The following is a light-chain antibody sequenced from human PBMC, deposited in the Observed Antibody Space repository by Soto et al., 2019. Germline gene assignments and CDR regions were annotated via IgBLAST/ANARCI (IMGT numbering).Light chain of an antibody. V-gene: IGLV2-8*01. J-gene: IGLJ1*01. CDR1: SSDVGAYKY. CDR2: AVS. Sequence: QSALTQPPSASGSPGQSVTISCTGTSSDVGAYKYVSWYQQHPGKAPKLMIYAVSERPSGVPDRFSGSKSGNTASLTVSGLQAEDEADYFCASFRSGTILVFGSGTKLTVL. CDR3: ASFRSGTILV.